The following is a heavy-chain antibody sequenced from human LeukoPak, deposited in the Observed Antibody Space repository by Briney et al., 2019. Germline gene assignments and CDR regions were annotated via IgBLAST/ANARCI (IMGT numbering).Heavy chain of an antibody. Sequence: PSETLSLTCAVYGGAFSGYYWSWIRQPPGKGLEWMGEINHSGSTNYNPSLKSRVTISVDTSNNRFSLTMSSVTAADTAVYYCARRPRYSSGWYGGRGGYYYYGMDVWGQGTTVTVSS. CDR2: INHSGST. CDR3: ARRPRYSSGWYGGRGGYYYYGMDV. D-gene: IGHD6-19*01. CDR1: GGAFSGYY. J-gene: IGHJ6*02. V-gene: IGHV4-34*01.